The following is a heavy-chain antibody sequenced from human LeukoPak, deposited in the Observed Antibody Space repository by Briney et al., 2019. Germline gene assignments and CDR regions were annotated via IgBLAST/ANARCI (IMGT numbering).Heavy chain of an antibody. Sequence: GGSLRLSCAASGFTFSSYSMNWVRQAPGKGLEWVSYISSSSSTIYYADSVKGRFTISRDNAKNSLYLQMNSLRAKDTAVYYCAREVADIVVVPAAIDYWGQGTLVTVSS. CDR1: GFTFSSYS. D-gene: IGHD2-2*01. J-gene: IGHJ4*02. CDR3: AREVADIVVVPAAIDY. CDR2: ISSSSSTI. V-gene: IGHV3-48*04.